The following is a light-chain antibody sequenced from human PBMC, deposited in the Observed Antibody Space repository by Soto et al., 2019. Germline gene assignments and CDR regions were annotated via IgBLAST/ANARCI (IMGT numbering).Light chain of an antibody. CDR3: QQTYATPHT. J-gene: IGKJ2*01. V-gene: IGKV1-39*01. Sequence: DIQMTQSPSSLSASVGDRVAITCRASQSISTYLNWYQHKPGKAPKLLIYAAISLQSGDPSRLSGSGSGTDFTLTISSLQPEDFATYYCQQTYATPHTFGQGTKVEFK. CDR1: QSISTY. CDR2: AAI.